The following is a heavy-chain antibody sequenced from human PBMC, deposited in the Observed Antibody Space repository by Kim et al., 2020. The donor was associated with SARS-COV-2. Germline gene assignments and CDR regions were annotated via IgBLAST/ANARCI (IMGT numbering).Heavy chain of an antibody. CDR1: GFTFSSYW. Sequence: GGSLRLSCAASGFTFSSYWITWVRQAPGKGLEWVANIKQDGDQKYAVDSVKGRFTIYRDNAKNLLYLQMSSLRAEATAVYYCAGDGDLYRSGKYAFDIWGQGTMVTVSS. D-gene: IGHD6-19*01. CDR2: IKQDGDQK. V-gene: IGHV3-7*01. J-gene: IGHJ3*02. CDR3: AGDGDLYRSGKYAFDI.